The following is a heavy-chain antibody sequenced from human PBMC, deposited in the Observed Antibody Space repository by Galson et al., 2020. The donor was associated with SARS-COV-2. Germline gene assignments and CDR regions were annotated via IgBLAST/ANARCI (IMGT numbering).Heavy chain of an antibody. J-gene: IGHJ6*03. D-gene: IGHD2-15*01. V-gene: IGHV1-8*01. CDR2: MNPNSGNT. CDR3: ARGRRERGIVVVVVVYYYYYMDV. CDR1: GYTFTSYD. Sequence: ASVKVSCKASGYTFTSYDINWVRQATGQGLEWMGWMNPNSGNTGYAQKFQGRVTMTRNTSISTAYMELSSLRSEDTAVYYCARGRRERGIVVVVVVYYYYYMDVWGKGTTVTVSS.